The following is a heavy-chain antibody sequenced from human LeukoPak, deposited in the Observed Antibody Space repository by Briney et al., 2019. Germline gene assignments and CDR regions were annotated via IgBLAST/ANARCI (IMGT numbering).Heavy chain of an antibody. CDR3: ARSGNILTGYYKARFDY. Sequence: ASVKVPCKASGYTFTSYGISWVRQAPGQGLEWMGWISAYNGNTNYAQKLQGRVTMTTDTSTSTAYMELRSLRSDDTAVYYCARSGNILTGYYKARFDYWGQGTLVTVSS. V-gene: IGHV1-18*01. CDR2: ISAYNGNT. J-gene: IGHJ4*02. D-gene: IGHD3-9*01. CDR1: GYTFTSYG.